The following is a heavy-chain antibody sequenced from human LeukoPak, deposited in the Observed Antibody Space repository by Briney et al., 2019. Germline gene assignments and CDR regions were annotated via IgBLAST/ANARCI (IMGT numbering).Heavy chain of an antibody. CDR2: ISAYNGNT. J-gene: IGHJ5*02. D-gene: IGHD6-19*01. CDR3: ARDTSVAGTEDWFDP. CDR1: GYTFTSYG. V-gene: IGHV1-18*01. Sequence: ASVKVSCKASGYTFTSYGISWVRQAPGQGLEWMGWISAYNGNTNYAQKLQGRVTMTTGTSTSTAYMELRSLGSDDTAVYYCARDTSVAGTEDWFDPWGQGTLVTVSS.